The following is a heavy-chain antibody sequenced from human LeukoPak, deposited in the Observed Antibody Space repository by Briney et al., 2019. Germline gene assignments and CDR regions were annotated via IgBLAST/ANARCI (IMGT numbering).Heavy chain of an antibody. CDR3: ARGGAYHAFDV. CDR1: GFTFDDYA. D-gene: IGHD2-15*01. V-gene: IGHV3-9*01. CDR2: ISWNSGSI. J-gene: IGHJ3*01. Sequence: GGSLRLSCAASGFTFDDYAMHWVRQAPGKGLEWVSGISWNSGSIGYADSVKGRFTISRDNAKNSLYLQMNSLRAEDTAVYYCARGGAYHAFDVWGQGTKVTVSS.